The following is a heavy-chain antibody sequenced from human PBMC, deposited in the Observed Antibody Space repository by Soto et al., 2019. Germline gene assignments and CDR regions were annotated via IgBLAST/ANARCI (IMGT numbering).Heavy chain of an antibody. J-gene: IGHJ3*02. CDR2: ISYDGSNK. CDR3: ARAPGIAAADDAFDI. Sequence: PAGSLRLSCAASGFTFSSYAMHWVRQAPGKGLEWVAVISYDGSNKYYADSVKGRFTISRDNSKNTLYLQMNSLRAEDTAVYYCARAPGIAAADDAFDIWGQGTMVTVSS. CDR1: GFTFSSYA. V-gene: IGHV3-30-3*01. D-gene: IGHD6-13*01.